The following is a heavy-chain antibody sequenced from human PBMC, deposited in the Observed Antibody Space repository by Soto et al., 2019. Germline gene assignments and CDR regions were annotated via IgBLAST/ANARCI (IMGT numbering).Heavy chain of an antibody. J-gene: IGHJ5*02. CDR3: AGEAYGESGIDA. CDR2: IAYDGTNI. D-gene: IGHD4-17*01. CDR1: GFTFSHHA. V-gene: IGHV3-30-3*01. Sequence: QVQLVESGGGVVQPGRSLRLSCAASGFTFSHHAMHWVRQAPGKGLEWVAIIAYDGTNIHYADSVQDRFTISRDNSKNTLYVEANGLIEEDTAVYLGAGEAYGESGIDAGGQGALVTVSS.